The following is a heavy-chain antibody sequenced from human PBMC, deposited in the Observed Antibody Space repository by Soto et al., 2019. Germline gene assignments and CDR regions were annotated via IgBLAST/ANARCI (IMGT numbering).Heavy chain of an antibody. V-gene: IGHV3-11*01. CDR2: ISSSGSTM. J-gene: IGHJ5*02. Sequence: QVQLVESGGGLVKPGGSLRLSCAASGFTFSDYYMSWIRHAPGKGLEWVSYISSSGSTMYYADSVKGRFTISRDNAKNSLYLQMNSLRAEDTAVYYCARDPLKGVVVAAHEGFDPWGQGTLVTVSS. CDR3: ARDPLKGVVVAAHEGFDP. D-gene: IGHD2-15*01. CDR1: GFTFSDYY.